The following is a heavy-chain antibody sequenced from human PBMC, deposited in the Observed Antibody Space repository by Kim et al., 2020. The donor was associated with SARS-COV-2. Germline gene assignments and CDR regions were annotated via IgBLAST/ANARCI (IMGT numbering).Heavy chain of an antibody. V-gene: IGHV3-11*03. CDR1: GFSLSDYY. CDR2: ISGSSGDT. Sequence: GGSLRLSCAASGFSLSDYYMKWIRQAPGKGLEWVSYISGSSGDTKYADSVRGRFTISRDNAKNSLYLQMNSLRVEDTAIYYCARRFGDPSGMDVWGQGTT. CDR3: ARRFGDPSGMDV. D-gene: IGHD3-10*01. J-gene: IGHJ6*02.